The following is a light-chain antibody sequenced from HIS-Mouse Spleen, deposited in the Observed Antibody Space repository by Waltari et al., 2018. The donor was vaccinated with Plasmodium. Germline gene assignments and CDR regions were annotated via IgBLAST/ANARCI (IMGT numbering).Light chain of an antibody. CDR3: SSYTSSSTLV. CDR2: EVS. V-gene: IGLV2-14*01. Sequence: GQSITISCTGTSSDVGGYNYVSWYQQHPGKAPKLMIYEVSNRPSGVSNRFSGSKSGNTASLTISGLQAEDEADYYCSSYTSSSTLVFGGGTKLTVL. J-gene: IGLJ2*01. CDR1: SSDVGGYNY.